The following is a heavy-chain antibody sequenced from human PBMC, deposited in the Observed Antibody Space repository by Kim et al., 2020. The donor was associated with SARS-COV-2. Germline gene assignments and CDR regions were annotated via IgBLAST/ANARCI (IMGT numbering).Heavy chain of an antibody. J-gene: IGHJ4*02. V-gene: IGHV3-33*01. CDR1: GFTFSAYG. D-gene: IGHD4-17*01. Sequence: GGSLRLSSVASGFTFSAYGMHWVRQAPGKGLEWVAVIWYDGSNSDYADAAKGRFTIFRDNFWNTLYLVMNSLRAEDTAVYYCSRYDTGTTKWGQGTLVT. CDR3: SRYDTGTTK. CDR2: IWYDGSNS.